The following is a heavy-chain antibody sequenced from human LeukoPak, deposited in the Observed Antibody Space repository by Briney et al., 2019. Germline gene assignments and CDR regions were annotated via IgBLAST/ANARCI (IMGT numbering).Heavy chain of an antibody. Sequence: ASVKVSCKASGYTFTGYDINWVRQAPGQGLEWMGWMNPNSGNTGYAQKFQGRVTMTRNTSISTAYMELSSLRSEDTAVYYCAREDDFWSGYYLDYYYGMDVWGQGATVTVSS. CDR2: MNPNSGNT. D-gene: IGHD3-3*01. CDR1: GYTFTGYD. CDR3: AREDDFWSGYYLDYYYGMDV. J-gene: IGHJ6*02. V-gene: IGHV1-8*01.